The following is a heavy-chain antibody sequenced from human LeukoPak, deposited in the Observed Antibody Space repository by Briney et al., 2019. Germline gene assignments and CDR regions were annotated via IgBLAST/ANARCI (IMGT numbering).Heavy chain of an antibody. V-gene: IGHV3-21*04. Sequence: GGSLRLSCAASAFSLNAYNMNWVRQAPGKGLEWVSSISYTGTYIYYADSVKGRFTISRDNAQNSLYLQVNSLRAEDTAIYYCVRDRGTYRPIDYWGQGTLVTVSS. CDR3: VRDRGTYRPIDY. J-gene: IGHJ4*02. CDR2: ISYTGTYI. CDR1: AFSLNAYN. D-gene: IGHD1-26*01.